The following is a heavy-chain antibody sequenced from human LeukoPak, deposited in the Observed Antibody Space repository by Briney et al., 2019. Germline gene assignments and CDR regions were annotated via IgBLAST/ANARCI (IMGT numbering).Heavy chain of an antibody. V-gene: IGHV4-59*12. CDR2: IYYSGST. J-gene: IGHJ6*02. CDR3: ARAKSDSGGYYYNYYGMDV. CDR1: GASISSYY. D-gene: IGHD3-22*01. Sequence: PSETLSLTRNVSGASISSYYWNWIRQSPGKGLEWIGYIYYSGSTNYNPSLKSRVTISIDTSKNHFSLKLSSVSAADTAVYYCARAKSDSGGYYYNYYGMDVWGQGTTVTVSS.